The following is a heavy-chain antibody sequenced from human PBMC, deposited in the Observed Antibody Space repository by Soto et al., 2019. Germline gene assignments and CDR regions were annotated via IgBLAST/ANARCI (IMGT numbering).Heavy chain of an antibody. Sequence: ASVKVSCKASGYTFTGYYMHWVRQAPGQGLGWMGWINPNSGGTNYAQKFQGRVTMTRDTSISTAYMELSRLRSDDTAVYYCLVRGHYYDSSGYTRVLGAFDIWGQGTMVTVSS. CDR1: GYTFTGYY. D-gene: IGHD3-22*01. J-gene: IGHJ3*02. CDR2: INPNSGGT. CDR3: LVRGHYYDSSGYTRVLGAFDI. V-gene: IGHV1-2*02.